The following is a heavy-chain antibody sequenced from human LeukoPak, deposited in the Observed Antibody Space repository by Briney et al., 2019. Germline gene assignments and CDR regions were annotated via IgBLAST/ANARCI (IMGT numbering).Heavy chain of an antibody. V-gene: IGHV3-30*02. J-gene: IGHJ4*02. CDR2: TRDDGSKN. D-gene: IGHD2-15*01. CDR3: ANGDCRGGRCSSGAY. Sequence: GGSLTLSCAASGFNYRNYGMHWVRQAPGKGLERVAYTRDDGSKNWYGDSVKGRFTISRDNSKSTLYLQMNSLRGEDTAVYYCANGDCRGGRCSSGAYWGQGTLVTVSS. CDR1: GFNYRNYG.